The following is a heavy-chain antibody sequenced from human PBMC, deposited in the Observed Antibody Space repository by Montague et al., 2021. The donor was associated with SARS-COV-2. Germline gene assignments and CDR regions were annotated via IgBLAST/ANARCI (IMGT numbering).Heavy chain of an antibody. D-gene: IGHD4/OR15-4a*01. V-gene: IGHV4-4*08. CDR1: SDSINSYY. CDR3: ATLTQSNGDF. J-gene: IGHJ4*02. CDR2: VYSSGTT. Sequence: SETLSLTCTVSSDSINSYYWGWIWQPPGKRLEWLGYVYSSGTTNYNPSLNSRIAIPVDTSKNQFSLRLDSVTAADTAIYYCATLTQSNGDFWGQGALVTVS.